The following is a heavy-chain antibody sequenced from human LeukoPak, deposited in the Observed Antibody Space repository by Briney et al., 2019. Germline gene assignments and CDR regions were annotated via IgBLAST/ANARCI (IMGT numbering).Heavy chain of an antibody. CDR1: GFTFSSYS. CDR2: ISSSSSNI. J-gene: IGHJ4*02. D-gene: IGHD6-13*01. Sequence: GGSLSLSCAASGFTFSSYSMNWVRQAPGEGLGVVSSISSSSSNIYYADSVKGRFTISRDNAKNSLYLQMNSLRAEDTAVYYCARALPIPSSSWGFSDYWGQGTLVTVSS. CDR3: ARALPIPSSSWGFSDY. V-gene: IGHV3-21*01.